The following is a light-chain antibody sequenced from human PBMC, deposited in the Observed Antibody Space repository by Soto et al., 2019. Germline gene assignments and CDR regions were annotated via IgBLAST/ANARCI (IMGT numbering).Light chain of an antibody. CDR1: RSISTY. CDR3: QQSYIAPWT. V-gene: IGKV1-39*01. Sequence: DIQMTQSPSSLSASVGDRVSITCRASRSISTYLNWYQQKPGKVPRLLIYAASSLQSGVPSRFSGSGSGTDFTLTISSLQPEDFATYYCQQSYIAPWTFGQGTKVEIK. CDR2: AAS. J-gene: IGKJ1*01.